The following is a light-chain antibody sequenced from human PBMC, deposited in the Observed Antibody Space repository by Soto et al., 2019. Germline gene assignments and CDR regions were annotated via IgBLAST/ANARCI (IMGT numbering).Light chain of an antibody. Sequence: QSALTQPPSASGSPGQSVTISCTGTSSDVGSYIFVSWYQQHPGKAPKLMIYEVNKRPSGVPDRFSGSKSGNTASLSVSGLNVEDEADYYCSLHAGGSNVIFGGGTKLTVL. V-gene: IGLV2-8*01. CDR3: SLHAGGSNVI. J-gene: IGLJ2*01. CDR2: EVN. CDR1: SSDVGSYIF.